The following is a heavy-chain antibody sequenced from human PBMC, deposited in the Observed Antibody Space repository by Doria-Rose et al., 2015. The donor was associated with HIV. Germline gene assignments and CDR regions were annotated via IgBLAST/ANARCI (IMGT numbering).Heavy chain of an antibody. V-gene: IGHV2-26*01. J-gene: IGHJ4*02. Sequence: TLKESGPVLVKPTETLTLTCTVSGVSLSSPGMGVSWIRQPPGKALEWLAYIFSDDESSYKTALKSRLTISRATSKSQVVLTMTDMDPVDTATYYCARIKSSRWYHKYYFDFWGQGTLVIISA. CDR2: IFSDDES. D-gene: IGHD6-13*01. CDR1: GVSLSSPGMG. CDR3: ARIKSSRWYHKYYFDF.